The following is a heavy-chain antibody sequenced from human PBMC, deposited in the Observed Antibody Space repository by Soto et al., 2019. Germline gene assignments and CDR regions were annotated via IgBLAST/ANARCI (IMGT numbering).Heavy chain of an antibody. Sequence: QLQLQESGPGLVRPSETLSLTCTVSGGSISSSGFYWGWIRQPPGKGLEWIASIYYSGSTYYNPSLKSRVTISEETSKNQLSLKRSSVTAADTAVYYCARKVGTSYSFDYWGPGTLVTVSS. CDR1: GGSISSSGFY. CDR2: IYYSGST. CDR3: ARKVGTSYSFDY. J-gene: IGHJ4*02. V-gene: IGHV4-39*01. D-gene: IGHD6-13*01.